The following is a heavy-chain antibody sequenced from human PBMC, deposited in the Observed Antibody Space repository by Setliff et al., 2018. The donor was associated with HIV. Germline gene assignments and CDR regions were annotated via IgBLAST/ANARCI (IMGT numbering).Heavy chain of an antibody. CDR3: ATIWMRGAYFDS. Sequence: GGSLRLSCEASGFSFSSYWMNWVRQAPGKGLMWVSHINNDATITNYADSVKGRFTISRDNAKNTLYLQMNSLGAEDTAVYYCATIWMRGAYFDSWGQGTLVTVSS. CDR2: INNDATIT. D-gene: IGHD2-21*01. CDR1: GFSFSSYW. J-gene: IGHJ4*02. V-gene: IGHV3-74*01.